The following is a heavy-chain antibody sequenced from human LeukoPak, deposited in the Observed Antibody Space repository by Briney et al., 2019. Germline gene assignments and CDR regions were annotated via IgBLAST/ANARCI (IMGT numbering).Heavy chain of an antibody. CDR1: GFNLSIDA. V-gene: IGHV3-23*01. Sequence: GDSLRHSYSLYGFNLSIDAVRWARPPPGRGIKLVQAIRGSDGRTNYAAPVKGRYTISRDNSKNTLYLQMNSLRAEDTAVYYCAKDLETWLQLLPCCDCWGQGTLVTVSS. CDR3: AKDLETWLQLLPCCDC. D-gene: IGHD5-24*01. CDR2: IRGSDGRT. J-gene: IGHJ4*02.